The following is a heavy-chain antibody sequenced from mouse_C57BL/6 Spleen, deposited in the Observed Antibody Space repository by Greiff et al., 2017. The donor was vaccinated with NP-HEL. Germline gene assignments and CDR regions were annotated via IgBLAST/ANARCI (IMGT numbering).Heavy chain of an antibody. CDR2: IYPGSGST. CDR3: ARGGFDYGSSYRFAY. Sequence: QVQLQQSGAELVKPGASVKMSCKASGYTFTSYWITWVKQRPGQGLEWIGDIYPGSGSTNYNEQFKSKATLTVDTSSSTAYMQLSSLTSEDSAVYYCARGGFDYGSSYRFAYWGQGTLVTVSA. CDR1: GYTFTSYW. J-gene: IGHJ3*01. V-gene: IGHV1-55*01. D-gene: IGHD1-1*01.